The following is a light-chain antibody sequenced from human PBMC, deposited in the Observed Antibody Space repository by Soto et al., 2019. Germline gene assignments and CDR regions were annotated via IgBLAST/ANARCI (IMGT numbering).Light chain of an antibody. V-gene: IGLV1-40*01. J-gene: IGLJ3*02. CDR2: GNR. Sequence: QSVLTQPPSVSGAPGQRVTISCAGSSSNIGAGFDVHWYQHLPGTAPKLLIYGNRNRPSGVSDRFSGSKSGSSASLAITGLQAEDEAIYYCQSFDNSRTGSWVFGGGTKLTVL. CDR1: SSNIGAGFD. CDR3: QSFDNSRTGSWV.